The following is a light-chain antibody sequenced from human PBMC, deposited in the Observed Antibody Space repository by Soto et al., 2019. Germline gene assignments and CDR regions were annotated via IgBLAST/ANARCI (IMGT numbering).Light chain of an antibody. CDR3: QQYYSYPQT. Sequence: AIRMTQSPSSFSASTGNRVTINSRASQGIISYLAWYQQKLVKAPKLLIYAASTLQSVVPSRFSGSGSGTDFTLTICCLQSEDFATYHCQQYYSYPQTFGQGTKVDIK. V-gene: IGKV1-8*01. CDR2: AAS. J-gene: IGKJ1*01. CDR1: QGIISY.